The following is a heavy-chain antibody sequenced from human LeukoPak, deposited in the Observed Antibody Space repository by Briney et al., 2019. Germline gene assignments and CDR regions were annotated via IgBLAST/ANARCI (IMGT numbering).Heavy chain of an antibody. CDR3: AKDRDGYNSDGIDY. J-gene: IGHJ4*02. CDR1: GFTFDDYA. Sequence: PGRSLRLSCAASGFTFDDYAMHWVGQAPGKGLEWVSGISWNSGSIGYADSVKGRFTISRDNAKNSLYLQMNSLRAEDMALYYCAKDRDGYNSDGIDYWGQGTLVTVSS. V-gene: IGHV3-9*03. D-gene: IGHD5-24*01. CDR2: ISWNSGSI.